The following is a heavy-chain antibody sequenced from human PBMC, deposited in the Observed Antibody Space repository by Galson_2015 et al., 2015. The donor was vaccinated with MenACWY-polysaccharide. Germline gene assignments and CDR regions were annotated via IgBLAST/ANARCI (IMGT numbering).Heavy chain of an antibody. Sequence: SLRLSCAASGFAFSSHAMGWVRRAPEKGLEWVSSITGDGSTSFYADSVRGRFTISRDNSKKMLYLQMNSLRAEGTALYYCAKDASNSWFDSWGQGTLVTVSS. CDR1: GFAFSSHA. CDR2: ITGDGSTS. CDR3: AKDASNSWFDS. V-gene: IGHV3-23*01. D-gene: IGHD4-23*01. J-gene: IGHJ5*01.